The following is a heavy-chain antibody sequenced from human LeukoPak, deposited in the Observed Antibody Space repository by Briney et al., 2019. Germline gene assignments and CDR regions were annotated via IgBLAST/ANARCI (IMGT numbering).Heavy chain of an antibody. CDR2: IIPIFGTA. V-gene: IGHV1-69*13. D-gene: IGHD3-10*01. CDR3: ARDYYGSGSYYSRGLSDY. J-gene: IGHJ4*02. Sequence: SVTVSCKASGGTFSSYAISWVRQAPGQGLEWMGGIIPIFGTANYAQKFQGRVTITADESTSTAYMELSSLRSEDTAVYYCARDYYGSGSYYSRGLSDYWGQGTLVTVSS. CDR1: GGTFSSYA.